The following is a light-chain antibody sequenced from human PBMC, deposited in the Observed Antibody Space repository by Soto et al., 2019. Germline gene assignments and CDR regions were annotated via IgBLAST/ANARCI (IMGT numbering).Light chain of an antibody. CDR1: QSVSSY. Sequence: EIVLTQSPATLSLSPGERATLSCRASQSVSSYLAWYQQKPVQALRLLLYDVSNSATGVPARFSGRGSGTDFTITISSLEPEDFAVYYCEQRSNWITFGQGTRLEIE. CDR3: EQRSNWIT. CDR2: DVS. J-gene: IGKJ5*01. V-gene: IGKV3-11*01.